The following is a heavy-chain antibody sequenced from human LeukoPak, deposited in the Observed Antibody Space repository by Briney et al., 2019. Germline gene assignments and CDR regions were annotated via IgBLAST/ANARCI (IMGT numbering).Heavy chain of an antibody. Sequence: SETLSLTCTVSGGSISSYYWSWIRQPPGKGLEWIGYIYYSGSTNYNPSLKSRVTISVDTSKNQFSLKLSSVTAADTAVYYCASYSGSYSRKPTFDYWGQGTLVTVSS. CDR1: GGSISSYY. CDR2: IYYSGST. J-gene: IGHJ4*02. CDR3: ASYSGSYSRKPTFDY. V-gene: IGHV4-59*01. D-gene: IGHD1-26*01.